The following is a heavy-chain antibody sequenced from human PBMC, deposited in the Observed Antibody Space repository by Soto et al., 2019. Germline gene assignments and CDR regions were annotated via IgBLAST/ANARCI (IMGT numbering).Heavy chain of an antibody. D-gene: IGHD4-4*01. CDR2: INPKSGDA. V-gene: IGHV1-2*02. Sequence: QVQLVQSGAEVKKPGASVKVSCEASGYTFTDNHIHWLRRTPGQGLEWMGWINPKSGDANYAQKFQVRVTMPRDASLNLAYMEVTRLTSDDTAIYFCARNLSVDYIRWSVHPWGQGTLVTVSS. CDR1: GYTFTDNH. CDR3: ARNLSVDYIRWSVHP. J-gene: IGHJ5*02.